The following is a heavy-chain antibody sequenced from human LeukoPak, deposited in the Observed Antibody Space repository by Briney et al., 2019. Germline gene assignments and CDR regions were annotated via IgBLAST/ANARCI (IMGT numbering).Heavy chain of an antibody. CDR2: ISAYNGNT. CDR1: GYTFTSYG. CDR3: ARPLNYYDSSGYYSY. Sequence: RASVKVSCKASGYTFTSYGISWVRQAPGQGLEWMGWISAYNGNTNYAQKLQGRVTMTTDTSTSTAYMELRSLRSDDTAVYYCARPLNYYDSSGYYSYWGQGTLVTVSS. D-gene: IGHD3-22*01. V-gene: IGHV1-18*01. J-gene: IGHJ4*02.